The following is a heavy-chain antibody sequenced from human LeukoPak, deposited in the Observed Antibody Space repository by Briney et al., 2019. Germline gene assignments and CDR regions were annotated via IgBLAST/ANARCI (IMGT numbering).Heavy chain of an antibody. Sequence: GASVKVSCTPSGGTFSSYAISWVRQAPGQGLEWMGWINAGNGNTKYSQKFQGRVTITRDTSASTAYMELSSLRSEDTAVYYCARVVSGWESGAYWFDPWGQGTLVTVSS. CDR1: GGTFSSYA. V-gene: IGHV1-3*01. D-gene: IGHD6-19*01. CDR2: INAGNGNT. CDR3: ARVVSGWESGAYWFDP. J-gene: IGHJ5*02.